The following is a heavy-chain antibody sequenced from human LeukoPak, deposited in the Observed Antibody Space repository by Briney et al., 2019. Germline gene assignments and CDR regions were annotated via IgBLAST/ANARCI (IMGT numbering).Heavy chain of an antibody. Sequence: GGSLRLSCAASGFTFSGYSMNWVRQAPGKGLEWVSSISSSSSYIYYADSVKGRFTISRDNAKNSLYLQMNSLRAEDTAVYYCARDSRGTGDYWGQGTLVTVSS. CDR1: GFTFSGYS. CDR2: ISSSSSYI. CDR3: ARDSRGTGDY. V-gene: IGHV3-21*01. J-gene: IGHJ4*02. D-gene: IGHD3-10*01.